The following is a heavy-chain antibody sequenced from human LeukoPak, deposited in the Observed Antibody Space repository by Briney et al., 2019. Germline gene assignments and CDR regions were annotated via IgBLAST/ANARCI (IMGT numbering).Heavy chain of an antibody. D-gene: IGHD6-19*01. Sequence: PSETLSLTCTVSGGSINSSSYYWGWIRQPPGKGLEWIGNIYYSGSTYYNSSLKSRVTISVDTSKNQFSLRLSSVTAADTAVYYCARRTYSSGWFYFDYWGQGTLVTVST. CDR2: IYYSGST. CDR3: ARRTYSSGWFYFDY. V-gene: IGHV4-39*01. J-gene: IGHJ4*02. CDR1: GGSINSSSYY.